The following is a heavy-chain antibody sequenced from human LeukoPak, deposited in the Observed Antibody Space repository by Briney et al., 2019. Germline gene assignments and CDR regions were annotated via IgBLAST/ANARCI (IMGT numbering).Heavy chain of an antibody. CDR3: ARGGSI. Sequence: PGGSLRLSCAASGFTFSSYWMSWVRQAPGKGLEWVANMNQDGSEKYYVDSVRGRFTISRDNAKNSLYLQMSSLRVEDTAVYYCARGGSIGGQGTLVTVPS. J-gene: IGHJ4*02. D-gene: IGHD1-26*01. V-gene: IGHV3-7*01. CDR1: GFTFSSYW. CDR2: MNQDGSEK.